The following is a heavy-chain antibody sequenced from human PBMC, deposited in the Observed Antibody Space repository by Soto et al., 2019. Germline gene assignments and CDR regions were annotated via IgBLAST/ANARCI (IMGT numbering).Heavy chain of an antibody. V-gene: IGHV1-2*02. J-gene: IGHJ4*02. Sequence: QVQLVQSGAEVKKPGASVKVSCEASGYNFIDYYIHWVRQAPGQGFEWMGRISPKSGGTNYAQKFEGRVTMTWDTSLNTAYMELSSLKSDDTSVYYCARPPGYISDWYYFELWGQGTRVTVSS. CDR1: GYNFIDYY. CDR2: ISPKSGGT. CDR3: ARPPGYISDWYYFEL. D-gene: IGHD3-9*01.